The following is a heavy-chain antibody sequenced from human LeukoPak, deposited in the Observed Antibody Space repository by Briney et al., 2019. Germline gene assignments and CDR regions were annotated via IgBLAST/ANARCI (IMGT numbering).Heavy chain of an antibody. J-gene: IGHJ4*02. CDR2: ISGSGGNT. D-gene: IGHD1-26*01. Sequence: GESLKISCAASGFTFSSYAMSWVRQAPEKGLEWVSAISGSGGNTYYADSVKGRFTISRDNSKNTLYLQMNSLRAEDTAVYYCAKGRREQPFDYWGQGTLVTVSS. CDR3: AKGRREQPFDY. V-gene: IGHV3-23*01. CDR1: GFTFSSYA.